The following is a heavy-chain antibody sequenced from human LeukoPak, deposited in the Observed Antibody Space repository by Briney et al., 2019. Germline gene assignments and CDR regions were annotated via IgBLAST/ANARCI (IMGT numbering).Heavy chain of an antibody. CDR2: ISYDGSNE. CDR1: GFTFRSYG. V-gene: IGHV3-30*18. CDR3: AKSNWNDDGIDS. J-gene: IGHJ4*02. Sequence: GRSLRLSCAASGFTFRSYGMHWVRQAPGKGLERVAVISYDGSNEYYADSMKGRFTISRDNSKNTLYLQMNSLRAEDTAVYYCAKSNWNDDGIDSWGQGALVTVSS. D-gene: IGHD1-20*01.